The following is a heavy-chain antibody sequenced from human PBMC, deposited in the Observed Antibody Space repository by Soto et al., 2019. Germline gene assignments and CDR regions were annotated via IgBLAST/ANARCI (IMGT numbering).Heavy chain of an antibody. CDR3: VRDHSGLKDFDY. CDR2: VSASGLNT. CDR1: GFTFSTYA. Sequence: PGGSLRLSCAASGFTFSTYAMAWVRQAPGKGLEWVSGVSASGLNTDYADPVKGRFYISRDNGRNSLSLQMDSLRVEDTAVYYCVRDHSGLKDFDYWGQGTLVTVS. J-gene: IGHJ4*02. D-gene: IGHD1-1*01. V-gene: IGHV3-23*01.